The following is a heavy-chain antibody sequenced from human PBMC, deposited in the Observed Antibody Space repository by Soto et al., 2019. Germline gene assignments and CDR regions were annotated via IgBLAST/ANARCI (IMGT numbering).Heavy chain of an antibody. CDR3: ARGGRPDI. CDR2: IKQDGSDK. J-gene: IGHJ3*02. D-gene: IGHD3-10*01. V-gene: IGHV3-7*01. Sequence: EVQLVESGGGLVQPGGSLRLSCAASGFTFNIYWMSWVRQAPGKGLEWVANIKQDGSDKYYVDSVKGRFTISRDNAKNSLHLQMNSLRVDDTAVYYCARGGRPDIWGPGTMVTVSS. CDR1: GFTFNIYW.